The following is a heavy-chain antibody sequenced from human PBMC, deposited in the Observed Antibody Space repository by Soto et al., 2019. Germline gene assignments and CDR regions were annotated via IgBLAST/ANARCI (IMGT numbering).Heavy chain of an antibody. CDR2: ISSNGGST. D-gene: IGHD6-13*01. Sequence: EVQLVESGGGLVQPGGSLRLSCAASGFTYSSYAMHWVRQAPGKGLEYVSAISSNGGSTYYANSVKGRFTISRDNSKNTLYLQMGSLRAEDMAVYYCARGSSSWYGFMDVWGQGTTVTVSS. V-gene: IGHV3-64*01. CDR3: ARGSSSWYGFMDV. J-gene: IGHJ6*02. CDR1: GFTYSSYA.